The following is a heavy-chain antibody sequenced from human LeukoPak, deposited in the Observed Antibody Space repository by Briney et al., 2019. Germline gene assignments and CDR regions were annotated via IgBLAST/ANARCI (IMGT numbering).Heavy chain of an antibody. CDR2: VYHSGST. Sequence: SETLSLTCVVSGFSINSGYYWGWIRQPPGKGLEWIGTVYHSGSTYYNPSLKSRVTISVDTSKNQFSLELSSVTAADTAVYYCARPGSGYIYFDYWGQGTLVTVSS. J-gene: IGHJ4*02. CDR1: GFSINSGYY. V-gene: IGHV4-38-2*01. D-gene: IGHD3-22*01. CDR3: ARPGSGYIYFDY.